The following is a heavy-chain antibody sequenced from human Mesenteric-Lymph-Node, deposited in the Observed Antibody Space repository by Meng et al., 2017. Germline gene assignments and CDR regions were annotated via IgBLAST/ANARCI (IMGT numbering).Heavy chain of an antibody. CDR1: GFTVSSSY. J-gene: IGHJ6*02. Sequence: GGSLRLSCAASGFTVSSSYMYWVRLAPRKGLEWVSVIYKTGTTYYADSVKGRFTMSRDNSKNTLYLQMNSLRPEDTAVYYCARDLYSSSWLQTLNYYYYYGMDVWGQGTTVTVSS. V-gene: IGHV3-66*03. CDR3: ARDLYSSSWLQTLNYYYYYGMDV. CDR2: IYKTGTT. D-gene: IGHD6-13*01.